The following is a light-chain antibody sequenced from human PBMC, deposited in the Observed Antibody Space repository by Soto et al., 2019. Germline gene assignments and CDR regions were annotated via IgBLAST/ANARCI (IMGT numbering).Light chain of an antibody. CDR2: GVS. V-gene: IGLV2-14*03. Sequence: QSVLTQPASVSGSPGQSITISCTGTSSDVGAYKYVSWYQQHPGKVPKLIIYGVSNRPSGVSNRFSDSKSGNTAFLTISGLQPEDEADYYCSSFTGTTTLDVFGTGTKLTVL. CDR1: SSDVGAYKY. CDR3: SSFTGTTTLDV. J-gene: IGLJ1*01.